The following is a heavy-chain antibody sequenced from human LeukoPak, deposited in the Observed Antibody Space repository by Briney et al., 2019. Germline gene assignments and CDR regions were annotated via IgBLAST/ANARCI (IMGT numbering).Heavy chain of an antibody. D-gene: IGHD2/OR15-2a*01. CDR3: ASELGTHYYFFDY. J-gene: IGHJ4*02. Sequence: GGSLRLSCAASGFTFSTYSVNWVRQAPGKGLEWVSSISSSSTYIYYADSVKGRFTISRDNAKNSLYLQMNSLRAEDTAVYYCASELGTHYYFFDYWGQGTLVTVSS. V-gene: IGHV3-21*01. CDR2: ISSSSTYI. CDR1: GFTFSTYS.